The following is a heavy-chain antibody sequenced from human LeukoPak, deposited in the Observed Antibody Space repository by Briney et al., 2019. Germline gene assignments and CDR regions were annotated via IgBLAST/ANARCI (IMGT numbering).Heavy chain of an antibody. CDR3: ARELSGSYYAGYDY. D-gene: IGHD1-26*01. V-gene: IGHV4-39*07. CDR2: IYYNGRT. Sequence: SETLSLTCTVSGGSISSSSYYWGWIRQPPGKGLGWIGSIYYNGRTYYTPSLKSRDTISVDKSKNQFSLKLSSVTAADTAVYYCARELSGSYYAGYDYWGQGTLVTVSS. J-gene: IGHJ4*02. CDR1: GGSISSSSYY.